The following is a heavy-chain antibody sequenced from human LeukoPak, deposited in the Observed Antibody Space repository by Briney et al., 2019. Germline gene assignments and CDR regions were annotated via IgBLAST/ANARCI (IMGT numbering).Heavy chain of an antibody. CDR3: ARGPDSYGYWGYFDY. J-gene: IGHJ4*02. CDR2: IYYGGST. CDR1: GGSISSYY. V-gene: IGHV4-59*01. Sequence: SETLSLXCTVSGGSISSYYWSWIRQPPGKGLEWIGYIYYGGSTNYNPSLKSRVTISVDTSKNQFSLKLSSVTAADTAVYYCARGPDSYGYWGYFDYWGQGTLVTVSS. D-gene: IGHD5-18*01.